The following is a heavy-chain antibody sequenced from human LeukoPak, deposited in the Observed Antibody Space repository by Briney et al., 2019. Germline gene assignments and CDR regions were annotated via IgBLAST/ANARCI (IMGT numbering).Heavy chain of an antibody. CDR3: AKDRDAGGSCVDY. J-gene: IGHJ4*02. CDR1: GFTFSSYW. Sequence: GGSPRLSCAASGFTFSSYWMSWVRQAPGKGLEWVANIKQDGSEKYYVDSVKGRFTISRDNSKNTLYLQMNSLRAEDTAVYYCAKDRDAGGSCVDYWGQGTLVTVSS. CDR2: IKQDGSEK. D-gene: IGHD2-15*01. V-gene: IGHV3-7*03.